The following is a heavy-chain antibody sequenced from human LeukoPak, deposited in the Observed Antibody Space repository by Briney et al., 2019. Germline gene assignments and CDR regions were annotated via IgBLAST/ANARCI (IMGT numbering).Heavy chain of an antibody. CDR2: IYYSGST. J-gene: IGHJ4*02. CDR3: ARGHRIAAAGTYYFDY. D-gene: IGHD6-13*01. CDR1: GGSISSSSYY. V-gene: IGHV4-39*07. Sequence: KSSETLSLTCTVSGGSISSSSYYWGWIRQPPGKGLEWIGSIYYSGSTYYNPSLKSRVTISVDTSKNQFSLKLSSVTAADTAVYYCARGHRIAAAGTYYFDYWGQGTLVTVSS.